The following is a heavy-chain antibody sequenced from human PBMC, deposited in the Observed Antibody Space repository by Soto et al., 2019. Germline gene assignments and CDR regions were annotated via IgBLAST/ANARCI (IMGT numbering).Heavy chain of an antibody. CDR2: ITDSGGDT. V-gene: IGHV3-23*01. CDR3: ARVYDSSGYYSFEYYYGMDV. CDR1: GITFGSRA. J-gene: IGHJ6*02. Sequence: EVQLLESGGDLVQPGGSLRLSCVASGITFGSRAMSWVRQAPGEGLEWVSTITDSGGDTKYADSVRGRFTISRDNSKNTLYLQMSSLRAEDSAVYYCARVYDSSGYYSFEYYYGMDVWGQGTTVTVSS. D-gene: IGHD3-22*01.